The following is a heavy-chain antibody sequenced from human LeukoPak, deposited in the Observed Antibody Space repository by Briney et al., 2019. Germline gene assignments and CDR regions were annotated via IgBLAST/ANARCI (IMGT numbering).Heavy chain of an antibody. Sequence: SETLSLTCTVSGGSVSSCSYYWLWLPQPPGKGLEWISYNYYSGSTNYNPSLKSRFTISVDSSKNQLSLKLSSVTAADTAVYYCARRSSGWYLGAFDIWGQGTMVTVSS. CDR2: NYYSGST. D-gene: IGHD6-19*01. CDR3: ARRSSGWYLGAFDI. J-gene: IGHJ3*02. V-gene: IGHV4-61*01. CDR1: GGSVSSCSYY.